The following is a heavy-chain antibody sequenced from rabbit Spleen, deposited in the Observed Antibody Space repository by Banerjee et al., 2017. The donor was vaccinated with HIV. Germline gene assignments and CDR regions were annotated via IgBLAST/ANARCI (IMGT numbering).Heavy chain of an antibody. J-gene: IGHJ4*01. CDR2: IYAGSSGST. CDR3: ARDLTGVIGWNFGW. CDR1: GIDFTNYY. Sequence: QEQLTETGGGLVQPGGSLTLSCKASGIDFTNYYISWVRQAPGKGLEWIACIYAGSSGSTYYATWAKGRFTISKTSSTTVTLQMTSLTAADTATYFCARDLTGVIGWNFGWWGQGTLVTVS. V-gene: IGHV1S45*01. D-gene: IGHD1-1*01.